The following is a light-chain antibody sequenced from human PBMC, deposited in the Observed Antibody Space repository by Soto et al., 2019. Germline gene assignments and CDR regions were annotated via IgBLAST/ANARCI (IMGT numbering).Light chain of an antibody. CDR3: IQALQTPFT. J-gene: IGKJ4*01. CDR1: QSLLHSTGRYY. V-gene: IGKV2-28*01. CDR2: LGS. Sequence: DIVMTQSPLSLPVTPGEPASISCRSSQSLLHSTGRYYLDWYLQKPGQSPQLLIYLGSHRASGVPDRFSGSGSGTDFTLTISRVEAEDVGIYYCIQALQTPFTFGGRTRVEIK.